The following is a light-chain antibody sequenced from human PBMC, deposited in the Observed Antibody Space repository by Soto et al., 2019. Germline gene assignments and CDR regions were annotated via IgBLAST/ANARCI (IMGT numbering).Light chain of an antibody. V-gene: IGLV2-14*01. CDR3: CSHTSYNTRV. CDR2: EVS. Sequence: QSVLTQPASVSGSPGQSIAISCTGTSSDVGGYNYVSWYQQHPGKAPKLIIHEVSDRPPGISDRFSGSKSGNTASLTISGLQADDEADCYCCSHTSYNTRVFGTGTKVTVL. J-gene: IGLJ1*01. CDR1: SSDVGGYNY.